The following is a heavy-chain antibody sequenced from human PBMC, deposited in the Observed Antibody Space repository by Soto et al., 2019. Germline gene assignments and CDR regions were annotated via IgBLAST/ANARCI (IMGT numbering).Heavy chain of an antibody. CDR3: AKEVAITTFFDY. Sequence: GGSLRLSCAASGFTFSSYAMSWVRQAPGKGLEWVSAISVRGDTTYYADSVKGRFSISRDDSKNTFHLQMNSLRAEDTAVYYCAKEVAITTFFDYWGQGTLVTVSS. J-gene: IGHJ4*02. CDR1: GFTFSSYA. D-gene: IGHD3-22*01. V-gene: IGHV3-23*01. CDR2: ISVRGDTT.